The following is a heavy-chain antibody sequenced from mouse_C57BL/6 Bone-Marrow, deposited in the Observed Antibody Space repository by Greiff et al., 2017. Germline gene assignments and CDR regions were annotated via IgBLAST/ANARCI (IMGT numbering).Heavy chain of an antibody. CDR3: ARRSGTSDY. Sequence: VQVVESGAELARPGASVKLSCKASGYTFTSYGISWVKQRTGQGLEWIGEIYPRSGNTYYNEKFKGKATLTADKSSSTAYMELRSLTSEDSAVYFCARRSGTSDYWGQGTTLTVSS. CDR1: GYTFTSYG. D-gene: IGHD3-3*01. CDR2: IYPRSGNT. J-gene: IGHJ2*01. V-gene: IGHV1-81*01.